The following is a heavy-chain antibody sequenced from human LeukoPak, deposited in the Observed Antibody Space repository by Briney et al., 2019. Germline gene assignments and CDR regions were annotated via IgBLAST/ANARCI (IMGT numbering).Heavy chain of an antibody. V-gene: IGHV3-23*01. D-gene: IGHD6-25*01. CDR3: ARQRDYYYGMDV. CDR1: GFTFSSYA. J-gene: IGHJ6*04. CDR2: ISGSGGST. Sequence: GGSLRLSCAASGFTFSSYAMSWVRQAPGKGLEWVSAISGSGGSTYYADSVKGRFTISRDNSKNTLYLQMNSLRAEDTAVYYCARQRDYYYGMDVWGKGTTVTVSS.